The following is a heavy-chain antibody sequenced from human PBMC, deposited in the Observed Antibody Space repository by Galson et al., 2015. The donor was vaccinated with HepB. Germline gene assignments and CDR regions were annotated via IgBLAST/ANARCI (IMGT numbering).Heavy chain of an antibody. D-gene: IGHD4-11*01. V-gene: IGHV3-66*01. CDR2: IYSGGST. Sequence: SLRLSCAASGFTVSSSYMSWVRQAPGKGLEWVSVIYSGGSTYYADSVKGRFTISRDNSKNTLYLQMNSLRAEDTAVYYCARVTTAFDIWGQGTMVTASS. CDR3: ARVTTAFDI. J-gene: IGHJ3*02. CDR1: GFTVSSSY.